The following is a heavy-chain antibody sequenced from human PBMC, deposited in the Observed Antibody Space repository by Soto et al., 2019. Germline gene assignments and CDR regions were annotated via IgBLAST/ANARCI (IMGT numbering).Heavy chain of an antibody. V-gene: IGHV1-69*04. J-gene: IGHJ3*02. CDR1: GGTFSSYT. Sequence: GASVKVSCKASGGTFSSYTISWVRQAPGKGLEWMGRIIPIVGIANYAQKFQGRVTMTEDTSTDTAYMELSSLRSEDTAVYYCATDHIVVVVADMTAFDIWGQGTMVTVSS. CDR2: IIPIVGIA. CDR3: ATDHIVVVVADMTAFDI. D-gene: IGHD2-15*01.